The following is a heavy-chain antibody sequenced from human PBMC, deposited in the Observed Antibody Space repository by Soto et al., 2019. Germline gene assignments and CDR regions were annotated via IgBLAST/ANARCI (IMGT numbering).Heavy chain of an antibody. CDR3: ARDRKTENSAYYYYGMDV. J-gene: IGHJ6*02. CDR2: ISYDGTKE. D-gene: IGHD1-7*01. CDR1: GFVFSSYA. V-gene: IGHV3-30-3*01. Sequence: GGSLRLSCAAAGFVFSSYAVYWVRQAPGKGLEWVALISYDGTKEYYADSVKGRFTISRDNSKNTVYLQMNSLGAADTAVYYCARDRKTENSAYYYYGMDVWGQGTTVTVSS.